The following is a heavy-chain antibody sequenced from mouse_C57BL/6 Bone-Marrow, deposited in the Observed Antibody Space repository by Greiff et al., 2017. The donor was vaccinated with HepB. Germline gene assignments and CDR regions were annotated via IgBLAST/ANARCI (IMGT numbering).Heavy chain of an antibody. V-gene: IGHV1-76*01. CDR2: IYPGSGNT. J-gene: IGHJ1*03. Sequence: VQLQQSGAELVRPGASVKLSCKASGYTFTDYYINWVKQRPGQGLEWIARIYPGSGNTYYNEKFKGKATLTAEKSSSTAYMQLSSLTSEDSAVYFCARWLLRRYWYFDVWGTGTTVTVSS. D-gene: IGHD2-3*01. CDR3: ARWLLRRYWYFDV. CDR1: GYTFTDYY.